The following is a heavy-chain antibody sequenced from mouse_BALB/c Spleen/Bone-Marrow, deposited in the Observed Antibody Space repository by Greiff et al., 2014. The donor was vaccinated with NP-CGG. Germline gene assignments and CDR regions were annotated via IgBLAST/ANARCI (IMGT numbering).Heavy chain of an antibody. D-gene: IGHD2-1*01. J-gene: IGHJ2*01. Sequence: EVKLVESGGGLVQPGGSLKLSCAASGFTFGNYGMSWVRQTPDKRLELVATINGNGGSTYYPDSVKGRFTISRDTAKNTLYLQMSSLKSEETAMYYCVRGNYGNYVDYFDFWGQGTTLTVSS. CDR1: GFTFGNYG. CDR3: VRGNYGNYVDYFDF. CDR2: INGNGGST. V-gene: IGHV5-6-3*01.